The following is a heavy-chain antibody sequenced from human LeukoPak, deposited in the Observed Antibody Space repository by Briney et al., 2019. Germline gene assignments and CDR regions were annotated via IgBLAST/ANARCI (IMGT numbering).Heavy chain of an antibody. J-gene: IGHJ4*02. CDR1: GGSISSYY. V-gene: IGHV4-59*08. Sequence: SETLSLTCTVSGGSISSYYWSWIRQPPGKGLEWIGYIYYSGSTNYNPSLKSRVAISVDTSKNQFSLKLSSVTAADTAVYYCARLTAGTPDYWGQGTLVTVSS. CDR2: IYYSGST. CDR3: ARLTAGTPDY. D-gene: IGHD1-1*01.